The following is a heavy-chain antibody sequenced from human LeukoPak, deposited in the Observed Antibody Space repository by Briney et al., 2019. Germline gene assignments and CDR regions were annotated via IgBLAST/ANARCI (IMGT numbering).Heavy chain of an antibody. J-gene: IGHJ4*02. CDR1: GGSISSSSYY. D-gene: IGHD2-2*01. Sequence: KSSETLSLTCTVSGGSISSSSYYWGWIRQPPGKGLEWIGSIYYSGSTYYNPSLKSRVTISVDTSKNQFSLKLRSLTAADTAVYYCVRVSPSKDCRSTSCSADYFDYWGQGTLVTVSS. CDR3: VRVSPSKDCRSTSCSADYFDY. V-gene: IGHV4-39*07. CDR2: IYYSGST.